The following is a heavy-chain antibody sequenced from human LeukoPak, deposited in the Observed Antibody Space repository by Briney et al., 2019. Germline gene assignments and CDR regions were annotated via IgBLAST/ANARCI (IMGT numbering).Heavy chain of an antibody. Sequence: SETLSLTCAVYGGSFSGYYWSWIRQPPGKGLEWIGSIYYSGSTYYNPSLKSRVTISVDTSENQFSLKMNSVTAADTAVYFCARGYGSGSYSSWGQGTLVIVSS. J-gene: IGHJ4*02. V-gene: IGHV4-34*01. D-gene: IGHD3-10*01. CDR1: GGSFSGYY. CDR2: IYYSGST. CDR3: ARGYGSGSYSS.